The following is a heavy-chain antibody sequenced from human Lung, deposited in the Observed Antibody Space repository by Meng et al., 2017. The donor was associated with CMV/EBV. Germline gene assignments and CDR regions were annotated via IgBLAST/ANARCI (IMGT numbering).Heavy chain of an antibody. J-gene: IGHJ4*02. CDR1: GYTFTGYY. CDR3: ARGLAVAGTSHFDY. D-gene: IGHD6-19*01. V-gene: IGHV1-2*02. Sequence: ASXXVSXKASGYTFTGYYMHWVRQAPGQGLEWMGWINPNSGGTNYAQKFQGRVTMTRDTSISTAYMELSRLRSDDTAVYYCARGLAVAGTSHFDYWGQGTLVTVS. CDR2: INPNSGGT.